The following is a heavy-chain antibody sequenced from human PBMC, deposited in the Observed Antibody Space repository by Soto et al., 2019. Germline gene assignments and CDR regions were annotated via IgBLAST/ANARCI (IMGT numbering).Heavy chain of an antibody. CDR1: GGTFSSYT. D-gene: IGHD1-26*01. Sequence: QVQLVQSGAEVKKPGSSVKVSCKASGGTFSSYTISWVRQAPGQGLEWMGRIIPILGIANYAQKFQGRVTITADKSTSTAYMELSSLRSEDTAVYYCATGAGYLGGCQDLGQGTLVTVSS. V-gene: IGHV1-69*02. CDR3: ATGAGYLGGCQD. J-gene: IGHJ4*02. CDR2: IIPILGIA.